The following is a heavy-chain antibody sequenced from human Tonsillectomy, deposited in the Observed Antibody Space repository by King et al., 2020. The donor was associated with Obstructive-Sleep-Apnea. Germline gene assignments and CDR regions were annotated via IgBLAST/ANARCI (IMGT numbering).Heavy chain of an antibody. D-gene: IGHD2-15*01. CDR1: GGTFSRYA. Sequence: QLVQSGAEVKKPGSSVRVSCKASGGTFSRYALIWVRQAPGQGLEWMGEIIPILGTANYAQKLQGRVTITADKSTSTAYMELSSLRSEDTAVYYCARIDKQWSGGSCAYDYYGMDVWGQGNTVTVSS. CDR3: ARIDKQWSGGSCAYDYYGMDV. V-gene: IGHV1-69*06. CDR2: IIPILGTA. J-gene: IGHJ6*02.